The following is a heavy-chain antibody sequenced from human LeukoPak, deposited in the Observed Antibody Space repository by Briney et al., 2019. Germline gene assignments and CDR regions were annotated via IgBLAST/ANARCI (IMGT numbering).Heavy chain of an antibody. CDR2: ISGSGGST. Sequence: GESLRLSCAASGFTFSSYAMSWVRQAPGKGLEWVSAISGSGGSTYYADSVKGRFTISRDNSKNTLYLQMNSLRAEDTAVYYCAKAKERNNWNFHYFDYWGQGTLVTVSS. D-gene: IGHD1-7*01. CDR1: GFTFSSYA. J-gene: IGHJ4*02. CDR3: AKAKERNNWNFHYFDY. V-gene: IGHV3-23*01.